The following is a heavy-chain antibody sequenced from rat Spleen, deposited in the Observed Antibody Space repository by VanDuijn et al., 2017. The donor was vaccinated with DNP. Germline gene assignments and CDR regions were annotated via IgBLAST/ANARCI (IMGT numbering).Heavy chain of an antibody. CDR3: SGRGSSDNWFVY. J-gene: IGHJ3*01. CDR1: GYSITSDY. Sequence: EVQLQESGPGLAKPSQSLSLTCSVTGYSITSDYWGWIRKFPGNKMEWIGLISYSGGTSYNPSLNSRISITRDTSKNQFFLQLNSVTTEDTATYYCSGRGSSDNWFVYWGQGTLVTVSS. CDR2: ISYSGGT. D-gene: IGHD4-4*01. V-gene: IGHV3-1*01.